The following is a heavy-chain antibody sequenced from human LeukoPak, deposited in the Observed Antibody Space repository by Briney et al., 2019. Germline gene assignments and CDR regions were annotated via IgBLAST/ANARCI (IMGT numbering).Heavy chain of an antibody. V-gene: IGHV1-2*02. CDR3: ARFSTRGWHFDY. CDR2: IIPNSGGT. CDR1: GYTFTDYY. Sequence: ASVRVSCKASGYTFTDYYMYWVRQAPGQGLEWMGWIIPNSGGTDYAQRFQGRVTMTRDTSITTAYMELSSLRSDDTAVYYRARFSTRGWHFDYWGQGTLVTVSS. J-gene: IGHJ4*02. D-gene: IGHD6-19*01.